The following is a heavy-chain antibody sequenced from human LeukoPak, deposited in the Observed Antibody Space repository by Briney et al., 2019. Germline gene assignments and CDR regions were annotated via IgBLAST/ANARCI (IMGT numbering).Heavy chain of an antibody. D-gene: IGHD6-13*01. J-gene: IGHJ6*03. CDR3: ERLRIAAAGTYYHYMDV. CDR2: IYTSGST. CDR1: VGSISSGSYN. Sequence: PSQTLSLTCTVSVGSISSGSYNWSWIRQPAGKGLEWIGRIYTSGSTNYNPSHKRRVTITVDTYKNQFSLKLSSVTAADTAVYYCERLRIAAAGTYYHYMDVWGKGTTVTVS. V-gene: IGHV4-61*02.